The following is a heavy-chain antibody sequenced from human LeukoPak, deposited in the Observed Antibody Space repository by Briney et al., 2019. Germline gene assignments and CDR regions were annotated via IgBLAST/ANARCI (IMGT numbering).Heavy chain of an antibody. D-gene: IGHD5-12*01. CDR2: IYPRDSDT. CDR3: ARRQYSGYDFDF. V-gene: IGHV5-51*01. Sequence: GESLKISFKASGXIFTNYCIGWVRQMPGKGLEWMRIIYPRDSDTRYSPSFQGQVTVSADKSISTAYLQWNTLEASDTAMYYCARRQYSGYDFDFWGQGTLVTVSS. CDR1: GXIFTNYC. J-gene: IGHJ4*02.